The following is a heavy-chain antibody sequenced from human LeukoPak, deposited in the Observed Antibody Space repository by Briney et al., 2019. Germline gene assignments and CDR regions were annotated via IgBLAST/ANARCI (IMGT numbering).Heavy chain of an antibody. CDR3: ARQTGSGLFILP. J-gene: IGHJ4*02. D-gene: IGHD3/OR15-3a*01. Sequence: PSETLSLTCTVFGGSIGTYYWSWIRQPPGRGLEWIGYVHYSGSTRYSPSLKGRVTISVDTSKNQFSLRLTSVTAADTAVYYCARQTGSGLFILPGGQGTLVTVSS. CDR1: GGSIGTYY. CDR2: VHYSGST. V-gene: IGHV4-59*08.